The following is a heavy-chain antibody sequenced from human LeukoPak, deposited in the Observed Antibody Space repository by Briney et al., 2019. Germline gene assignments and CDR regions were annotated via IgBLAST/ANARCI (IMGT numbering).Heavy chain of an antibody. CDR2: ISYDGSNE. CDR3: ARDLDYRGFIQLWLGAFDI. V-gene: IGHV3-30*04. D-gene: IGHD5-18*01. CDR1: GLIFSSYA. Sequence: GGSLRFSCAASGLIFSSYAMHWVRQAPGKGLEWVAVISYDGSNEYYADSVKGRFTISRDNSKNTLYLQMNSLRAEDTAVYYCARDLDYRGFIQLWLGAFDIWGQGTMVTVSS. J-gene: IGHJ3*02.